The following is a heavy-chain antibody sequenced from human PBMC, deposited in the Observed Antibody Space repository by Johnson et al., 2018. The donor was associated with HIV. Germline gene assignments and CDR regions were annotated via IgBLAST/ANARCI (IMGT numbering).Heavy chain of an antibody. Sequence: VQVVESGGGVVRPGGSLRLSCAASGFTFDDYVVSWVRHAPGKGLEWVSSNNWNGGSTGYADSVKGRFTISRDNGKNSLYLQMNSLRAEDTAVYYCARVATHAFDIWGQGTMVTVSS. V-gene: IGHV3-20*04. CDR2: NNWNGGST. CDR3: ARVATHAFDI. CDR1: GFTFDDYV. J-gene: IGHJ3*02. D-gene: IGHD1-26*01.